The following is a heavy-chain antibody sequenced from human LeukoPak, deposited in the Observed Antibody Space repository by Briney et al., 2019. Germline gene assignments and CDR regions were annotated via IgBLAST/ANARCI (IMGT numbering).Heavy chain of an antibody. CDR1: GYTFTGYY. Sequence: ASVKVSCKASGYTFTGYYMHWVRQAPGQGLEWMGWINPNSGGTNYAQKFQGRVTMTRDTSISTAYMELSRLRSDDTAVYYCVTVPHHITESYDSSGFVFDYWGQGTLVTVSS. J-gene: IGHJ4*02. CDR3: VTVPHHITESYDSSGFVFDY. CDR2: INPNSGGT. V-gene: IGHV1-2*02. D-gene: IGHD3-22*01.